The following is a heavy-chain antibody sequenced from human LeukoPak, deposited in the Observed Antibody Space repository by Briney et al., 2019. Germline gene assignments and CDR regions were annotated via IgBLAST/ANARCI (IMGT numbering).Heavy chain of an antibody. CDR1: GFTFSSYG. CDR2: ISYDGSNK. J-gene: IGHJ4*02. CDR3: AKGWHYYYDSTTFDY. V-gene: IGHV3-30*18. Sequence: PGRSLRLSCAASGFTFSSYGMHWVRQAPGKGLEWVAVISYDGSNKYYADSVKGRFTISRDNSKNTLYLQMNSLRAEDTAVYYCAKGWHYYYDSTTFDYWGQGTLVTVSS. D-gene: IGHD3-22*01.